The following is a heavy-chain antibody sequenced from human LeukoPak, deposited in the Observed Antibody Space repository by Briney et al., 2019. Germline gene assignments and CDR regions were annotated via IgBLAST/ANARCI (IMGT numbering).Heavy chain of an antibody. V-gene: IGHV3-9*01. Sequence: GRSLRLSCAASGFTFDGYAMHWVRQAPGKGLEWVSGISWNSGSIGYADSVKGRFTISRDNAKNSLYLQMNSLRAEDTALYYCAKDHDLYGDYFDYWGQGTLVTVSS. D-gene: IGHD4-17*01. CDR1: GFTFDGYA. CDR3: AKDHDLYGDYFDY. CDR2: ISWNSGSI. J-gene: IGHJ4*02.